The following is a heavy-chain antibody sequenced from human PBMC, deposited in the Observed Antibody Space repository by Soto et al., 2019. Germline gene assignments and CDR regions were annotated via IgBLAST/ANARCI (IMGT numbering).Heavy chain of an antibody. V-gene: IGHV3-66*01. CDR2: MYTGGTT. J-gene: IGHJ5*02. CDR1: GLTVSSNY. D-gene: IGHD3-22*01. Sequence: EVQLVESGGGLVQPGGSLRLSCAASGLTVSSNYMSWVRQAPGKGLKWVSVMYTGGTTYDADSVKGRFTISRDNSKNTLELQMNSLRAEDTAVYYCVRNGVSSGYRGWFDPWGQGTLVTVSS. CDR3: VRNGVSSGYRGWFDP.